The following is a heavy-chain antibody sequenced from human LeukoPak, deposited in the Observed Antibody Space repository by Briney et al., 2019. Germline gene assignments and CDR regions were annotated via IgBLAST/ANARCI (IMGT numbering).Heavy chain of an antibody. V-gene: IGHV1-8*03. J-gene: IGHJ6*03. CDR3: ARVHYYYYYMDV. CDR1: GYTFTSYD. Sequence: ASVKVSCKASGYTFTSYDINWVRQATGQGLEWMGWMNPNSGNTGYAQKFQGRVTITRNTSISTAYMELSSLRSEDTAVYYCARVHYYYYYMDVWGKGTTVTVSS. CDR2: MNPNSGNT.